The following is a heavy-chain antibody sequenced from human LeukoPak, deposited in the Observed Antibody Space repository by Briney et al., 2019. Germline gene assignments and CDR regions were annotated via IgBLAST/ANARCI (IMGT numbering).Heavy chain of an antibody. CDR3: ARDARGYSYGNWFDP. D-gene: IGHD5-18*01. CDR1: GFTFSNYG. CDR2: ISYDGKVQ. Sequence: PGGSLRLSCAASGFTFSNYGMHWVRQAPGKGLEWLTVISYDGKVQYYADSVKGRFTVSRDDSKNTLYLQMNSLKTEDTAVYYCARDARGYSYGNWFDPWGQGTLVTVSS. J-gene: IGHJ5*02. V-gene: IGHV3-30*03.